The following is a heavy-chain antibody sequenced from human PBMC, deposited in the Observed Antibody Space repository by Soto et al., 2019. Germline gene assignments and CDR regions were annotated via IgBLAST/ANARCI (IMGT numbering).Heavy chain of an antibody. D-gene: IGHD3-22*01. J-gene: IGHJ4*02. Sequence: SLRLSCAASGFTFSSYGMHWVRQAPGKGLEWVAVISYDGSNKYYADSVKGRFTISRDNSKNTLYLQMNSLRAEDTAVYYCAKDRGARYYDSRGGDYWGQGTLVTVSS. CDR3: AKDRGARYYDSRGGDY. CDR2: ISYDGSNK. V-gene: IGHV3-30*18. CDR1: GFTFSSYG.